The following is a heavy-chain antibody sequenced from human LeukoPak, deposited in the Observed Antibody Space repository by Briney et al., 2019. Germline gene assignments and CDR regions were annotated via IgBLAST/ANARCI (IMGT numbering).Heavy chain of an antibody. CDR2: ISGSDGST. D-gene: IGHD6-19*01. J-gene: IGHJ4*02. V-gene: IGHV3-23*01. CDR3: AKLLTSGWRPIDY. CDR1: GFTFSSYA. Sequence: GGSLRLSCAASGFTFSSYAMSWVRQAPGKGLEWVSTISGSDGSTYYADSVKGRFTISRGNSKNTLYVQMNSLRAEDTAVYYCAKLLTSGWRPIDYWGQGTLVTVSS.